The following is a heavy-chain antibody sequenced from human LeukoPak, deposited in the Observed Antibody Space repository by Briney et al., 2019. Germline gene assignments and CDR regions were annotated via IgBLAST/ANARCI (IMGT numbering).Heavy chain of an antibody. CDR1: GFTFSSYE. D-gene: IGHD6-6*01. CDR2: ISSSGSTI. V-gene: IGHV3-48*03. J-gene: IGHJ4*02. CDR3: AKASSSSFDY. Sequence: GGSLRLSCAASGFTFSSYEMNWVRQAPGKGLEWVSYISSSGSTICYADSVKGRFTISRDNSKNTLYLQMNSLRAEDTAVYYCAKASSSSFDYWGQGTLVTVSS.